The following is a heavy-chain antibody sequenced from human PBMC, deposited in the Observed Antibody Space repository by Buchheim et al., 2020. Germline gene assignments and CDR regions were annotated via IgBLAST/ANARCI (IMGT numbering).Heavy chain of an antibody. V-gene: IGHV4-34*01. Sequence: QVQLQQWGAGLLKPSETLSLTCAVYGGSFSGYYWSWIRQPPGKGLEWIGEINHSGSTNYNPSLKSRVTISVDTSKNQFSLKLSSVTAADTAVYYCARYDSSGYPPYYYYYMDVWGKGTT. CDR2: INHSGST. CDR3: ARYDSSGYPPYYYYYMDV. D-gene: IGHD3-22*01. J-gene: IGHJ6*03. CDR1: GGSFSGYY.